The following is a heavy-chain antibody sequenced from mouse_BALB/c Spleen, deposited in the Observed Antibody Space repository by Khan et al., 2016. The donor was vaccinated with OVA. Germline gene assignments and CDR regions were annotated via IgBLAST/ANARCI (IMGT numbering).Heavy chain of an antibody. D-gene: IGHD1-1*01. CDR2: INTNTGEP. J-gene: IGHJ1*01. CDR3: ARVRAYYYGSSHWYFDV. V-gene: IGHV9-3*02. CDR1: GYTFTNYG. Sequence: QIQLVQSGPELKKPRETVKISCKASGYTFTNYGMNWVKQAPGKGLKWMGWINTNTGEPTYAEEFKGRFAFSLETSASTAYLQINNLKNEDTATEFCARVRAYYYGSSHWYFDVWGAGTTVTVSS.